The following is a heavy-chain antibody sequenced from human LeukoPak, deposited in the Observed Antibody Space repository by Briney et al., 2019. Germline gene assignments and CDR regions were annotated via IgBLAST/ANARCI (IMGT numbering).Heavy chain of an antibody. Sequence: GGSLRLSCAASGFTFSSYWMHWVRQAPGKGLVWFSHINSDGSSTRNADSVKGRFTISRDNAKKTLYLQMNSLRAEDTAVYYCAREGGAFDIWGQGTMVTVSS. D-gene: IGHD3-16*01. CDR1: GFTFSSYW. J-gene: IGHJ3*02. CDR3: AREGGAFDI. CDR2: INSDGSST. V-gene: IGHV3-74*01.